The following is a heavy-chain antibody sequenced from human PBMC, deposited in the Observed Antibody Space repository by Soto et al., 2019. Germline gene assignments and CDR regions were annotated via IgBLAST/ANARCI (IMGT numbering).Heavy chain of an antibody. V-gene: IGHV3-73*01. D-gene: IGHD6-13*01. CDR3: TRLMGIAAAGTG. CDR1: GFTFSGCA. Sequence: EVQLVESGGGLVQPGGSLRLSCAASGFTFSGCAMHWVRQASGKGLEWVGRIRSKANGYATAYAASVKGRFTISRDDLKNTAYLQINSPKTEDAAVYYCTRLMGIAAAGTGWGQGTLVTVSS. J-gene: IGHJ4*02. CDR2: IRSKANGYAT.